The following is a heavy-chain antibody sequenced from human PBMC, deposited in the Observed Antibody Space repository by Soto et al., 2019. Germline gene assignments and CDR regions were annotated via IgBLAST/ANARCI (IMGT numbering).Heavy chain of an antibody. CDR2: ISVYNGNT. CDR3: ARDGVSVNRGISGY. J-gene: IGHJ4*02. D-gene: IGHD4-4*01. Sequence: QVQLVQSGAEVKKPGASVKVSCKASGYTFTSYSISWVRQAPGQGLEWMRWISVYNGNTKYAQDFQGRVTMTTDTSTSTAYMEPASLRSDDTAVYDWARDGVSVNRGISGYWGQGTLVTVSS. CDR1: GYTFTSYS. V-gene: IGHV1-18*04.